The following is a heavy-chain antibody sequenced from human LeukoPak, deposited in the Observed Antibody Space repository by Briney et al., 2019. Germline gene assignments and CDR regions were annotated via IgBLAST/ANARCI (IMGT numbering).Heavy chain of an antibody. D-gene: IGHD5-24*01. J-gene: IGHJ4*02. Sequence: SVKVSCKASGYTFSSHDINWVRQATGQGLEWMGWMNPNSGNTGYAQKFQGRVTMTRNTSISTAYMELSSLRSEDTAVYYCARVEMATARRFDYWGQGTLVTVSS. CDR1: GYTFSSHD. CDR3: ARVEMATARRFDY. V-gene: IGHV1-8*01. CDR2: MNPNSGNT.